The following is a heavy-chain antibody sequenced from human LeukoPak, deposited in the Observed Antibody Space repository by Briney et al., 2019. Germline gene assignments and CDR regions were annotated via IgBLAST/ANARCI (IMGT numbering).Heavy chain of an antibody. Sequence: PGGSLRLSCAASGFTLSNCWMTWFRQAPGKGLEWVANINQDGSVQSYVDSVKGRFTISKDNAKNSLYLKMNSLRVEDTAEYYCARGPGYLTDYWGRGTLVTVSS. D-gene: IGHD2-15*01. J-gene: IGHJ4*02. CDR2: INQDGSVQ. V-gene: IGHV3-7*01. CDR3: ARGPGYLTDY. CDR1: GFTLSNCW.